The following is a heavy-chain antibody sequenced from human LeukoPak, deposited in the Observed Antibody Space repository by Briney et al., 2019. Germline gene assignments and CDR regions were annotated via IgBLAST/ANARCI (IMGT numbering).Heavy chain of an antibody. CDR3: AKILSGTYSFDL. V-gene: IGHV3-23*01. Sequence: PGESLRLSCTASGSTFSTYPMTWVRQAPGQGLEWVSAISGNSVTIYYADSVKVRFTISRDNSKNTLYLQMYSLRAEDTAVYYCAKILSGTYSFDLWGQGTLATVSS. J-gene: IGHJ4*02. D-gene: IGHD1-26*01. CDR2: ISGNSVTI. CDR1: GSTFSTYP.